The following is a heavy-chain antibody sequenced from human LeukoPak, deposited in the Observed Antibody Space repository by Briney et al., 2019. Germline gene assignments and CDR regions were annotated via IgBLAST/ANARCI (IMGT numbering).Heavy chain of an antibody. D-gene: IGHD3-22*01. CDR2: IYTSGST. J-gene: IGHJ4*02. CDR1: GGSISSYY. CDR3: ARNGDLDSSGVSLLDY. Sequence: SETLSLTCTVSGGSISSYYWSWIRQPAGKGLEWIGRIYTSGSTNYNPSLKSRVTMSVDTSKNQFSLKLSSVTAADTAVYYCARNGDLDSSGVSLLDYWGQGTLVTVSS. V-gene: IGHV4-4*07.